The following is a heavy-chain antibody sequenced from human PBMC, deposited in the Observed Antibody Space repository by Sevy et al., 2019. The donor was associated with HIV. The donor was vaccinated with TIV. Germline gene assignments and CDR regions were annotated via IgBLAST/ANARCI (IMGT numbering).Heavy chain of an antibody. V-gene: IGHV4-59*01. CDR2: IYHRGRT. CDR3: ARAGGAKDYGMDV. CDR1: GGSISDFY. D-gene: IGHD3-10*01. Sequence: SETLSLTCTVSGGSISDFYWSWIRQPPGKGLEWLGFIYHRGRTNYKPSLASRVTISVDTSKNQFSLNLSSVTAADTALYYCARAGGAKDYGMDVLGQGTTVTVSS. J-gene: IGHJ6*02.